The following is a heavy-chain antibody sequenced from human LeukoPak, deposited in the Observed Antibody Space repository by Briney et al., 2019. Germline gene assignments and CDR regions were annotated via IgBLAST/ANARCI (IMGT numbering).Heavy chain of an antibody. Sequence: SETLSLTCTVSGGSISSGGYYWSWIRQHPGKGLEWIGYIYYSGSTYYNPSLKSRVTISVDTSKNQFSLKLSSVTAADTAVYYCARGTPRYYDFWSGYFFVNWFDPWGQGTLVTVSS. CDR1: GGSISSGGYY. CDR3: ARGTPRYYDFWSGYFFVNWFDP. CDR2: IYYSGST. D-gene: IGHD3-3*01. J-gene: IGHJ5*02. V-gene: IGHV4-31*03.